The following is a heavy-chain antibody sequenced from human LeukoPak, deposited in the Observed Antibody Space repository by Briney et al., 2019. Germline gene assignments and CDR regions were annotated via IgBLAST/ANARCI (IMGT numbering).Heavy chain of an antibody. J-gene: IGHJ4*02. V-gene: IGHV3-43*02. Sequence: PGGSLRLSCAASGFTFDDYAMHWVRQAPGKGLEWVSLISGDGGSTYYADSVKGRFTISRDNSENSLYPQMNSLRTEDTALYHCAKDRGWYDYWGQGTLVTVSS. CDR2: ISGDGGST. CDR1: GFTFDDYA. CDR3: AKDRGWYDY. D-gene: IGHD6-19*01.